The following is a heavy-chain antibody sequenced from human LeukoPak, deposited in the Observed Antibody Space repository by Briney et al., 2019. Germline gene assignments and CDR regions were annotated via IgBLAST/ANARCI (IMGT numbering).Heavy chain of an antibody. CDR2: LFNSGGT. D-gene: IGHD3-10*01. J-gene: IGHJ3*01. Sequence: SETLSLTCTVSGAAISTHHWSWIRQPPGEGLEWIGDLFNSGGTKYNASLQSRVTISIDTSKKQVSLKVTSVTAADTAVYYCARRLPASGMRDVWGQGTMVTVSS. CDR3: ARRLPASGMRDV. V-gene: IGHV4-59*08. CDR1: GAAISTHH.